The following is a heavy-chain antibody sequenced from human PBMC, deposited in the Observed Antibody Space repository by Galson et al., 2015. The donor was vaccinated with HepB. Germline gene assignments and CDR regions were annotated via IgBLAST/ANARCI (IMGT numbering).Heavy chain of an antibody. J-gene: IGHJ6*02. Sequence: SVKVSCKASGYTFTSYGISWVRQAPGQGLEWMGWISAYNGNTNYAQKLQGRVTMTTDTSTSTAYMELRSLRSDDTAVYYCAREGLITMVRGVIITREHPYYYYGMDVWGQGTTVTVSS. CDR3: AREGLITMVRGVIITREHPYYYYGMDV. V-gene: IGHV1-18*01. CDR1: GYTFTSYG. D-gene: IGHD3-10*01. CDR2: ISAYNGNT.